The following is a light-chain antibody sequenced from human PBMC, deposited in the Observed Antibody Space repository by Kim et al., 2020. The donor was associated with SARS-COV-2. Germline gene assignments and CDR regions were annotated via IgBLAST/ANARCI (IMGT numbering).Light chain of an antibody. CDR1: SGHSRYA. Sequence: ASVKLTCTLNSGHSRYAIAWHQQQPEKGPRYLMKINSDGSHTKGDGIPDRFSGSSSGAERYLTIASLQSEDAADYYCQAWGTGIPVFGGGTQLTVL. V-gene: IGLV4-69*02. CDR2: INSDGSH. J-gene: IGLJ7*01. CDR3: QAWGTGIPV.